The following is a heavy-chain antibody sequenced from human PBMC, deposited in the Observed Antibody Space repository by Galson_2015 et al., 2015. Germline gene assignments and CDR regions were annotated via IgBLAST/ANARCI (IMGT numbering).Heavy chain of an antibody. V-gene: IGHV3-30*01. CDR2: IAYDGGNK. J-gene: IGHJ6*03. Sequence: SLRLSCAASGFTFSSYAMHWVRQAPGKGLEWVAVIAYDGGNKYYADSVKGRFTISRDNSKNTLYLQMNSLRAEDTAVYYCARGDSWGGYYYYYMDVWGKGTTVTVSS. D-gene: IGHD3-16*01. CDR1: GFTFSSYA. CDR3: ARGDSWGGYYYYYMDV.